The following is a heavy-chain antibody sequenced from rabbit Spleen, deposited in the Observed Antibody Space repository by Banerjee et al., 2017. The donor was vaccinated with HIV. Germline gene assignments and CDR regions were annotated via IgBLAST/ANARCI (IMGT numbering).Heavy chain of an antibody. Sequence: QEQLEESGGDLVTPGASLTLTCTASGFSFSSSYYMCWVRQAPGKGLEWIACIYAGTSGSTDYASWAKGRFTISKTSSTTVTLQMTSLTAADTATYFCARDLINSSGVNLWGQGTLVTVS. CDR1: GFSFSSSYY. J-gene: IGHJ4*01. CDR3: ARDLINSSGVNL. CDR2: IYAGTSGST. V-gene: IGHV1S45*01. D-gene: IGHD1-1*01.